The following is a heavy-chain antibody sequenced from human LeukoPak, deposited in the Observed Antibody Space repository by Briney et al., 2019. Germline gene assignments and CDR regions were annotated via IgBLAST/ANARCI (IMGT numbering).Heavy chain of an antibody. D-gene: IGHD2-2*02. V-gene: IGHV5-51*01. CDR2: IYPGDSDT. J-gene: IGHJ4*02. Sequence: GESLKISCKDSGYSFTSYWIGWVRQMPGKGLEWMGIIYPGDSDTRYSPSFQGQVTISADKSINTAYLQWSSLKASDAAIYYCARRGEAIDPFDYWGQGTLVTVSS. CDR3: ARRGEAIDPFDY. CDR1: GYSFTSYW.